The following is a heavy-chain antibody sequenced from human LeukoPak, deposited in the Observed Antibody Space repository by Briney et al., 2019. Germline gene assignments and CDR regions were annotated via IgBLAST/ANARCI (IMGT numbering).Heavy chain of an antibody. D-gene: IGHD6-6*01. CDR1: GFTFSSYG. J-gene: IGHJ3*02. V-gene: IGHV3-30*18. Sequence: PGGSLRLSCAASGFTFSSYGMRWVRQAPGKGLEWVAVISYDGSNKYYADSVKGRFTISRDNSKNTLYLQMNSLRAEDTAVYYCAKFSSSDAFDIWGQGTMVTVSS. CDR2: ISYDGSNK. CDR3: AKFSSSDAFDI.